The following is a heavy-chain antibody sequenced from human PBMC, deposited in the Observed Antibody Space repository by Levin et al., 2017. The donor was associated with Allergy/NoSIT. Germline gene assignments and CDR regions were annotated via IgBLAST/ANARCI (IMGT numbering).Heavy chain of an antibody. CDR3: AKDSDSGYDPYFDH. CDR2: INPSNGRS. CDR1: GYIFTSYH. V-gene: IGHV1-46*01. J-gene: IGHJ4*02. Sequence: ASVKVSCKTSGYIFTSYHMHWVRQAPGQGLEWMGIINPSNGRSSYAQKFQGRVAMTRDTSTSTLYMELRRLRSEDTAVYYCAKDSDSGYDPYFDHWGPGTLVTVSS. D-gene: IGHD5-12*01.